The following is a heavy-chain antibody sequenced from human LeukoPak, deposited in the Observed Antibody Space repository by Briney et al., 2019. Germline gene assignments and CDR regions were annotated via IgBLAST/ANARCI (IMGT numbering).Heavy chain of an antibody. V-gene: IGHV4-59*01. D-gene: IGHD3-22*01. Sequence: SETLSPTCTVSGGSISSYYWSWIRQPPGKGLEWIGYIYYSGSTNYNPSLKSRVTISVDTSKNQFSLKLSSVTAADTAVYYCAREGSYYYDSSGLEGFDYWAREPWSPSPQ. CDR2: IYYSGST. CDR1: GGSISSYY. CDR3: AREGSYYYDSSGLEGFDY. J-gene: IGHJ4*02.